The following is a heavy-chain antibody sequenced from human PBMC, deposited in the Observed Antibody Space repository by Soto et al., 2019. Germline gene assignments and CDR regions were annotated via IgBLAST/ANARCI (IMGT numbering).Heavy chain of an antibody. CDR1: GGSVSSGSYY. CDR3: ARGLRGSGWYQLFGAPWFDP. V-gene: IGHV4-61*01. D-gene: IGHD6-19*01. CDR2: IYYSGST. J-gene: IGHJ5*02. Sequence: SETLSLTCTVSGGSVSSGSYYWSWIRQPPGKGLEWIGYIYYSGSTNYNPPLKSRVTISVDTSKNQFSLKLSSVTAADTALYYCARGLRGSGWYQLFGAPWFDPWGQGTLVTVSS.